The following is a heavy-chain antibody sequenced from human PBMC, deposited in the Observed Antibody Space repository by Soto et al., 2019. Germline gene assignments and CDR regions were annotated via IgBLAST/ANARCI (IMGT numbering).Heavy chain of an antibody. CDR1: GWSFSGYY. V-gene: IGHV4-34*01. CDR2: INHSGST. CDR3: ASSMVAATYDAFDI. Sequence: SETLSLXCAVYGWSFSGYYWSWIRQPPGKGLEWIGEINHSGSTNYNPSLKSRVTISVDTSKNQFSLKLSSVTAADTAVYYCASSMVAATYDAFDIWGQGTMVTVSS. D-gene: IGHD2-15*01. J-gene: IGHJ3*02.